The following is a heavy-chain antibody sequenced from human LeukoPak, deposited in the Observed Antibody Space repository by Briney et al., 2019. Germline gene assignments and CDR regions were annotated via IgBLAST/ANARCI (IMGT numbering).Heavy chain of an antibody. D-gene: IGHD2-15*01. CDR1: GFTFSSYA. J-gene: IGHJ4*02. V-gene: IGHV3-23*01. CDR3: ARGRRGGAAFDY. Sequence: TGGSLRLSCAASGFTFSSYAMSWVRQAPGKGLEWVSAISGSGGSTYYADSVKGRFTISRDDSKNTLYLQMNSLRAEDTAVYYCARGRRGGAAFDYWGQGTLVTVSS. CDR2: ISGSGGST.